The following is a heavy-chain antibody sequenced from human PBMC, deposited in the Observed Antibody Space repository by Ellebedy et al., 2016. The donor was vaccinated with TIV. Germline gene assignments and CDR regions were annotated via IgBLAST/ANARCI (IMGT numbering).Heavy chain of an antibody. CDR2: IKQDGSEK. CDR1: GFTFSDYW. V-gene: IGHV3-7*01. CDR3: AQNIRYCGGGSCSSSYGLDV. Sequence: PGGSLRLSCAASGFTFSDYWMSWVRQAPGKGLEWVANIKQDGSEKWYVDSVKGRFTISRDNAKNSLYLQMSSLRAEDTAVYYCAQNIRYCGGGSCSSSYGLDVWGQGTTVTVSS. D-gene: IGHD2-15*01. J-gene: IGHJ6*02.